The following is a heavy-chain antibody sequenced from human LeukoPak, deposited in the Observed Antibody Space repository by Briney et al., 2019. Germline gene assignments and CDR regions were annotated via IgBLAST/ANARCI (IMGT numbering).Heavy chain of an antibody. CDR2: ISGNGGNT. CDR3: AKGGGFDWYNWFDP. J-gene: IGHJ5*02. CDR1: GFTFSRYS. D-gene: IGHD3-9*01. V-gene: IGHV3-23*01. Sequence: GGSLRLSCAASGFTFSRYSMSWVRQTPGKGLERVSAISGNGGNTYYADSVKGRFTMSRDNSKDTLYLQMNSLRAEDTAVYYCAKGGGFDWYNWFDPWGQGTLVNVSS.